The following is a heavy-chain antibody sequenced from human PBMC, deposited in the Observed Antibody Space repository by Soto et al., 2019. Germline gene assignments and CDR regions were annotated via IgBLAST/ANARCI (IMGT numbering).Heavy chain of an antibody. J-gene: IGHJ3*02. Sequence: EVQLVESGGGWVQPVGSLRLSCAASGFTFSSYSMTWVRQAPGKGLEWVSYISSSGSTIYYADSVKGRFTISRDNAQNSLFLQMISLRAEDTAVYYCARDERAYGADALDIWGQGTMVTVSS. CDR3: ARDERAYGADALDI. CDR1: GFTFSSYS. D-gene: IGHD4-17*01. CDR2: ISSSGSTI. V-gene: IGHV3-48*01.